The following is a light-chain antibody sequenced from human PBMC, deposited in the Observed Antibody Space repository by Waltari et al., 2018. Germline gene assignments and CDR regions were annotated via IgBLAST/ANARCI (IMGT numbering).Light chain of an antibody. CDR2: GTS. CDR3: QQYEYWPWT. Sequence: IVMTQSPATLSLSPGESATLSCRASQSVRSTFAWFQQKPGQPPRRLIYGTSTRATGIPARFTGSGSGTEFSLNISSLRPEDFATYYCQQYEYWPWTFGQGTRVETK. V-gene: IGKV3D-15*01. CDR1: QSVRST. J-gene: IGKJ1*01.